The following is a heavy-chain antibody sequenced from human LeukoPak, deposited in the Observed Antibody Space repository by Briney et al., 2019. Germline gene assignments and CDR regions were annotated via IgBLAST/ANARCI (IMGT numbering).Heavy chain of an antibody. CDR1: GYTFTSYY. D-gene: IGHD5-18*01. Sequence: ASVKVSCKASGYTFTSYYMHWVRQAPGQGLEWMGWINPNSGGTNYAQKFQGRVTMTRDTSISTAYMELSRLRSDDTAVYYCARPSTMDTAMVTFDYWGQGTLVTVSS. J-gene: IGHJ4*02. CDR3: ARPSTMDTAMVTFDY. V-gene: IGHV1-2*02. CDR2: INPNSGGT.